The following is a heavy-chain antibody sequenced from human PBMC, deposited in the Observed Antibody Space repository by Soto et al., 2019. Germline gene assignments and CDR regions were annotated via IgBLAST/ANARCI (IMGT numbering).Heavy chain of an antibody. CDR1: GFTFSTFA. CDR3: AKAAGINYFDF. Sequence: EVQLLDSGGGLVQPGGSLRLSCAASGFTFSTFAMSWVRQVPGKGLEWVSGISDGGRFTYYADSVKGRFTISRDDSKNTVYLQMNSLRGEDTAIYYCAKAAGINYFDFWGQGSPVIVSS. V-gene: IGHV3-23*01. J-gene: IGHJ4*02. CDR2: ISDGGRFT. D-gene: IGHD2-15*01.